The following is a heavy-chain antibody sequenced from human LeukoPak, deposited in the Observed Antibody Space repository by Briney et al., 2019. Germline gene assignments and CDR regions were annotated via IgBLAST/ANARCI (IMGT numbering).Heavy chain of an antibody. CDR3: ARGDIVVLPAGIPHNWFDP. CDR2: INPNSGGT. CDR1: GYSFTGYY. J-gene: IGHJ5*02. V-gene: IGHV1-2*02. Sequence: ASVKVSCKASGYSFTGYYIHWVRQAPGQGLEWMGWINPNSGGTNYAQKFQGRVTMTRDTSISTAYMELSRLRSDDAAVYYCARGDIVVLPAGIPHNWFDPWGQGTLVTVSS. D-gene: IGHD2-2*02.